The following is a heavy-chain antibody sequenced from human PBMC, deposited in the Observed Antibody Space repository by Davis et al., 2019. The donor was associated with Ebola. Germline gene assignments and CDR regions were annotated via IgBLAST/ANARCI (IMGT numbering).Heavy chain of an antibody. CDR1: RFTVNSNY. D-gene: IGHD1-26*01. CDR2: IYSGGST. Sequence: PGGSLRLSCAASRFTVNSNYMSWVRQAPGKGLEWVSVIYSGGSTYYADSVKGRFTISRDNSKNTLYLQMNSLRAEDTAVYYCARGGVWEPLDYWGQGTLVTVSS. CDR3: ARGGVWEPLDY. J-gene: IGHJ4*02. V-gene: IGHV3-53*01.